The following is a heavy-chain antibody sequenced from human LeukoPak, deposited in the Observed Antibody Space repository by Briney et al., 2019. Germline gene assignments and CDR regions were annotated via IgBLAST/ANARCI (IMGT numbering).Heavy chain of an antibody. J-gene: IGHJ4*02. CDR3: ARDKRHSYGKYFDP. CDR2: ISLGNT. Sequence: SETLSLTCSLSGDTLSTYYWNWIRQTPGRGLEWIGHISLGNTEYNPSLKSRVTTSVDTSKNEFYLRLTSVTAADTALYFCARDKRHSYGKYFDPWSQGTLVSVSS. D-gene: IGHD5-18*01. V-gene: IGHV4-59*12. CDR1: GDTLSTYY.